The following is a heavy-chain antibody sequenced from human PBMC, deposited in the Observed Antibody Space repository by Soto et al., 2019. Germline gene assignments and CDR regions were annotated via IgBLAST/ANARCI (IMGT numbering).Heavy chain of an antibody. Sequence: QVQLEQSGAEVKKPGSSVKISCKASGGTLSDHGVSWLRQAPGQGLEWVGGTIPVFNTAKYAPKFQGRVTIAADKSTNTAYMELGSLRSADTAFYYCARGVYGSGNYYTGPSAFDIWGQGTLVIVSS. CDR3: ARGVYGSGNYYTGPSAFDI. D-gene: IGHD3-10*01. J-gene: IGHJ3*02. V-gene: IGHV1-69*06. CDR1: GGTLSDHG. CDR2: TIPVFNTA.